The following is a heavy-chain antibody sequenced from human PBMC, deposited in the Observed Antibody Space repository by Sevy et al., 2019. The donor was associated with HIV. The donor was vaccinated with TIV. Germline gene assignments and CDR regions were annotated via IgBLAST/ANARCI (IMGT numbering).Heavy chain of an antibody. CDR2: ISFDATNK. CDR3: ALERLSGDVAEYFQN. D-gene: IGHD1-1*01. CDR1: GFTFNRYS. Sequence: GGSLRLSCAASGFTFNRYSMHWVRQAPGKGLEWVAIISFDATNKHYPDSVKGRFTISRANFLNSLLLQMDSLRLGDTAVYYCALERLSGDVAEYFQNWGQGTLVTVSS. V-gene: IGHV3-30-3*01. J-gene: IGHJ1*01.